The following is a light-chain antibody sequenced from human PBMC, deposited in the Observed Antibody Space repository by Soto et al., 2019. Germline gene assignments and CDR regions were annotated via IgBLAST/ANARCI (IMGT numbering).Light chain of an antibody. CDR3: QHRSIWPVS. V-gene: IGKV3-15*01. Sequence: EIRMTQSPAILSVSPGESATLSCRASQSVSSHVVWYQQKPGQAPRLLISDSSTTGFPARFSGSGSGTEFTLTISSLQSDDSAIYYCQHRSIWPVSFGQGTRLEIK. CDR2: DSS. CDR1: QSVSSH. J-gene: IGKJ5*01.